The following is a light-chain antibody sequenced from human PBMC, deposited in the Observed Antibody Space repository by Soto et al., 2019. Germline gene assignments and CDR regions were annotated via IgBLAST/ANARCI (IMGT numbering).Light chain of an antibody. CDR2: GAS. Sequence: VLNQSPGTLSLYPGEGATLSCRASQRVASDLAWYLQKPGQAPRLLIYGASSRATGIPDRFSGSGSGTDFTLTISRLEPEDFAVYYCQQYGSPRFGGGTKVDIK. CDR3: QQYGSPR. J-gene: IGKJ4*01. CDR1: QRVASD. V-gene: IGKV3-20*01.